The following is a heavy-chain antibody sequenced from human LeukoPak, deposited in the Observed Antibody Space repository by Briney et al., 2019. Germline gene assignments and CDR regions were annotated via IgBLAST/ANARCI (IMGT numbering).Heavy chain of an antibody. D-gene: IGHD6-13*01. V-gene: IGHV3-23*01. Sequence: GGSLRLSCAASGFTFSSYAMSWVRQAPGKGLEWVSAISGSGGSTYYADSVKGRFTISGDNSKNTLYLQMNSLRAEDTAVYYCAKDLLPYSSSWYWDYWGQGTLVTVSS. J-gene: IGHJ4*02. CDR1: GFTFSSYA. CDR2: ISGSGGST. CDR3: AKDLLPYSSSWYWDY.